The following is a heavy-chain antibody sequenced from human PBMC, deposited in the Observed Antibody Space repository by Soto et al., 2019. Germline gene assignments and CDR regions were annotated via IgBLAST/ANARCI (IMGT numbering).Heavy chain of an antibody. CDR2: IYYIGST. J-gene: IGHJ6*02. CDR1: GGSLSSGEFY. CDR3: ARGDTMVRGVTYYYGMDV. Sequence: PSENLSLTSTVYGGSLSSGEFYWSWIRQPPGKALVWIGYIYYIGSTYYNPSLKSRVTISVDTSKNQFSLKLSSVTAADTAVYYCARGDTMVRGVTYYYGMDVWGQGTTVTVSS. D-gene: IGHD3-10*01. V-gene: IGHV4-30-4*01.